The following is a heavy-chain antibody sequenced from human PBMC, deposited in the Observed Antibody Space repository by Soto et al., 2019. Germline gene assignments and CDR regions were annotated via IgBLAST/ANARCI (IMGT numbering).Heavy chain of an antibody. Sequence: SETLSLTCTVSGGSISSSSYYWGWIRQPPGKGLEWIGSIYYSGSTYYNPSLKSRVTISVDTSKNQFSLKLSSVTAADTAVYYCATFKYSSGWYSPYYFDYWGQGTLVTVSS. D-gene: IGHD6-19*01. V-gene: IGHV4-39*01. CDR1: GGSISSSSYY. CDR2: IYYSGST. J-gene: IGHJ4*02. CDR3: ATFKYSSGWYSPYYFDY.